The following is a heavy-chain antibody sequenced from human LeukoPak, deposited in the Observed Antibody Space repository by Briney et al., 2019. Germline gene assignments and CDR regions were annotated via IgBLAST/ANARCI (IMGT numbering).Heavy chain of an antibody. J-gene: IGHJ4*02. D-gene: IGHD2-2*01. CDR3: ASPHCSSTSCYVLGFDY. CDR2: INPSGGST. V-gene: IGHV1-46*03. CDR1: GYTFTSYY. Sequence: ASVKVSCKASGYTFTSYYMHWVRQAPGQGLEWMGIINPSGGSTSYAQKFQGRVTMTRGTSTSTVYMELSSLRSEDTAVYYCASPHCSSTSCYVLGFDYWGQGTLVTVSS.